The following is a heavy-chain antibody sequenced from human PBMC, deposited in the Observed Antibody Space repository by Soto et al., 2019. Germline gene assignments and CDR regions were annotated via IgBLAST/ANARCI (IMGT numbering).Heavy chain of an antibody. CDR3: ATSYGSGYRAFDF. CDR2: VNPILSMS. J-gene: IGHJ4*02. Sequence: QVKLVQSGAEVKRPGSSVKVSCKASGDTFNFYSINWVRQAPGLGLEWMGRVNPILSMSNYAQRFQGRVTMTADKYTSTAYMELSGLRSEDTAIYYCATSYGSGYRAFDFWGQGALVTVSS. V-gene: IGHV1-69*04. D-gene: IGHD3-10*01. CDR1: GDTFNFYS.